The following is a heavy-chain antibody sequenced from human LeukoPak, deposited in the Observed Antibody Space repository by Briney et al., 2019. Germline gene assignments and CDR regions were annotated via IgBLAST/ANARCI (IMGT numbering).Heavy chain of an antibody. Sequence: PSETLSLTCTVSGGPIRSDYWSWIRQPPGKGLEWIGYIYYSGSTNYNPSLKSRVTISVDTSKNQFSLKLSSVTAADTAVYYCARRANSGFDAFDIWGQGTMVTVSS. D-gene: IGHD3-22*01. CDR1: GGPIRSDY. CDR3: ARRANSGFDAFDI. CDR2: IYYSGST. V-gene: IGHV4-59*01. J-gene: IGHJ3*02.